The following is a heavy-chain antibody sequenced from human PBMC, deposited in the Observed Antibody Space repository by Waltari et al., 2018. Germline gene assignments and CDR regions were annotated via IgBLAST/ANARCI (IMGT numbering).Heavy chain of an antibody. CDR1: GGSISSYY. D-gene: IGHD7-27*01. Sequence: QVQLQESGSGLVKPSETLSLTCTVSGGSISSYYWSWIRQTPGKGLEWIGYIYYSGSTNYNPSLKSRVTISVDTSKNQFSLKLSSVTAADTAVYYCARSHLTGNYYYYMDVWGKGTTVTVSS. CDR3: ARSHLTGNYYYYMDV. CDR2: IYYSGST. V-gene: IGHV4-59*01. J-gene: IGHJ6*03.